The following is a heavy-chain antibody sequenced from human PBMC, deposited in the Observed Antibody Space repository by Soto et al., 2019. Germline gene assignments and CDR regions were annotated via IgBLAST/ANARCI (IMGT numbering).Heavy chain of an antibody. J-gene: IGHJ6*02. CDR1: GGTLNTYA. CDR3: ARDTSLAATTTGAMAV. V-gene: IGHV1-69*10. CDR2: VIPMIDMP. Sequence: SVKVSCKASGGTLNTYAINWVRQAPGQGLEWMGGVIPMIDMPNYAQKCQGRLTITAYESTSTAYMELSRLRSDDTAMYFCARDTSLAATTTGAMAVWGQGTTGTV. D-gene: IGHD5-12*01.